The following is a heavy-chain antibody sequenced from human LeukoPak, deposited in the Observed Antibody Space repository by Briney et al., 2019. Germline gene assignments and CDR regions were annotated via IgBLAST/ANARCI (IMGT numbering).Heavy chain of an antibody. CDR2: IRSKVYGGTT. D-gene: IGHD6-19*01. J-gene: IGHJ4*02. Sequence: GGSLRLSCTAPGFTFGDYAMSWVRQAPGKGREWVGFIRSKVYGGTTEYAASVKGRFTISRDDSKSIAYLQMNSLKAEDTAVYYCTRDHRYSSGWNPGEFDHWGQGTLVIVSS. V-gene: IGHV3-49*04. CDR3: TRDHRYSSGWNPGEFDH. CDR1: GFTFGDYA.